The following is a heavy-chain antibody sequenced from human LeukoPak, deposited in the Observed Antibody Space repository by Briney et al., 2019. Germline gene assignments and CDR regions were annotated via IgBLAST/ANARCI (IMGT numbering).Heavy chain of an antibody. V-gene: IGHV3-66*01. J-gene: IGHJ4*02. CDR2: IYSGGST. D-gene: IGHD3-10*01. CDR1: GFTVSSNY. Sequence: GRSLRLSCAASGFTVSSNYMSWVRQAPGRGLEGGSVIYSGGSTYYADSVKGRFTISRDNSKNTLFLQINSLRAGDTAVYYCARGTVTMVDYWGQGTLVTVSS. CDR3: ARGTVTMVDY.